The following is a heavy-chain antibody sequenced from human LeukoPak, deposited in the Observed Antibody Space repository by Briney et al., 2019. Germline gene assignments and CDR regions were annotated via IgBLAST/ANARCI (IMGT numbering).Heavy chain of an antibody. V-gene: IGHV3-11*04. CDR3: ARGHWGLDS. Sequence: GGSLRLSCAASGFTFSDHYMSWIRQAPGKGLEWVSYISHTGTTIHYADSVRGRFTLSRDNARNSLYLQMNSLRAEDTAMYYCARGHWGLDSWGQGTLVSVSS. CDR1: GFTFSDHY. D-gene: IGHD7-27*01. J-gene: IGHJ4*02. CDR2: ISHTGTTI.